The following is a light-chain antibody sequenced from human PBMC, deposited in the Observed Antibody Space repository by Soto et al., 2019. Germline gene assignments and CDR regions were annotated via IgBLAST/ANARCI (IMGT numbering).Light chain of an antibody. CDR2: SNN. J-gene: IGLJ2*01. V-gene: IGLV1-44*01. CDR3: AAWDDSLNGVL. Sequence: QPVLTQPPSASGTPGQRVTISCSGSSSNIGSNTVNWYQQLPGTAPKLLIHSNNQRPSGVPDRFSGSKSGTSASLAISGLQSGDEADYYCAAWDDSLNGVLFGGGTKLTVL. CDR1: SSNIGSNT.